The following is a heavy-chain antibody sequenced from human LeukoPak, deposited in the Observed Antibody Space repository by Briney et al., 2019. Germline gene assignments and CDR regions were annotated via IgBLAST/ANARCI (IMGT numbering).Heavy chain of an antibody. CDR1: GGSISSYY. CDR3: ARDPPHTYYYGSGSAYNWFDP. D-gene: IGHD3-10*01. CDR2: IYTSGSI. Sequence: PSETLSLTCTVSGGSISSYYWSWIRQPAGKGLEWIGRIYTSGSINYNPSLKSRVTMSVDTSKNQFSLKLSSVTAADTAVYYCARDPPHTYYYGSGSAYNWFDPWGQGTLVTVSS. J-gene: IGHJ5*02. V-gene: IGHV4-4*07.